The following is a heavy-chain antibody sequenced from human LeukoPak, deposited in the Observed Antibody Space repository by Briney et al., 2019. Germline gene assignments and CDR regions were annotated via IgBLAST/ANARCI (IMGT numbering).Heavy chain of an antibody. CDR1: GGSLSGNY. D-gene: IGHD3-3*01. Sequence: PSETLSLTCAVYGGSLSGNYGSWIRQPPGKGLEWIGEINHSGSTNYNPSLKSRVTLSVDTSKNQFSLKLRSVTAADTAVYYCARGDGQVSRFLEWLDDHYFDYWGQGTLVTVSS. CDR3: ARGDGQVSRFLEWLDDHYFDY. V-gene: IGHV4-34*01. CDR2: INHSGST. J-gene: IGHJ4*02.